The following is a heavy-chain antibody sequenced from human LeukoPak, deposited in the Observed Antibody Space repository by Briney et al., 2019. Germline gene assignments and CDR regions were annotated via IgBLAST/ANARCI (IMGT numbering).Heavy chain of an antibody. D-gene: IGHD2-2*02. CDR1: GASIYTSSSS. J-gene: IGHJ4*02. CDR3: TTSRTNDCSSPSCYTDY. V-gene: IGHV4-39*01. Sequence: SETLSLTCTVSGASIYTSSSSWGWIRQPPGKGLEWIASVYYTGSTYYSPSLKSRATISVDTSKNQFSLELTSVTAADTAVYYCTTSRTNDCSSPSCYTDYWGQGTLVTVSS. CDR2: VYYTGST.